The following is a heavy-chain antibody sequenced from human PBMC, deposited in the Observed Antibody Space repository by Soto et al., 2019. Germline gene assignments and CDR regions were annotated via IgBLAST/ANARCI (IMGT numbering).Heavy chain of an antibody. Sequence: SLRLSCAASGFTYSTYTMHWVRQAPGKGLEWVAVISYDGNNKFYADSVKGRFTISRDNAKNSLYLQMNNLRADDTALYYCAIEKVVAASDHVYEIWGQGTMVTVSS. CDR3: AIEKVVAASDHVYEI. J-gene: IGHJ3*02. CDR2: ISYDGNNK. V-gene: IGHV3-30-3*01. D-gene: IGHD2-15*01. CDR1: GFTYSTYT.